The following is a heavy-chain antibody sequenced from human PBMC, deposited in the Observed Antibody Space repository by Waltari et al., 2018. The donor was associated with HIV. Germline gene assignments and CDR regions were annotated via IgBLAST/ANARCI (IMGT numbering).Heavy chain of an antibody. J-gene: IGHJ4*02. CDR2: INQDGSAK. Sequence: EVRLVDSGGGLVQPGGSLSPSCVGSGFSFSNYWMAWVRQTPAEGLEWVANINQDGSAKYYVDSVKGRFTVSRDNAQNSLFLQMNSLRVEDTATYYCARGFLVIWGQGTRVTVSS. V-gene: IGHV3-7*01. CDR3: ARGFLVI. CDR1: GFSFSNYW. D-gene: IGHD2-21*01.